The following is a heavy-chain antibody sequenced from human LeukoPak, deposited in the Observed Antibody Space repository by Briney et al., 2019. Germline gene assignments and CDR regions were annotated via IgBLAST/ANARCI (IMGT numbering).Heavy chain of an antibody. J-gene: IGHJ4*02. D-gene: IGHD6-13*01. Sequence: GASVKVSCKASGYTFTSYAISWVRQAPGQGLEWMGRIIPILGIANYAQKFQGRVTITADKSTSTAYMELSSLRSEDTAVYYCARESGYSSGWYVYWGQGTLVTVSS. CDR1: GYTFTSYA. V-gene: IGHV1-69*04. CDR3: ARESGYSSGWYVY. CDR2: IIPILGIA.